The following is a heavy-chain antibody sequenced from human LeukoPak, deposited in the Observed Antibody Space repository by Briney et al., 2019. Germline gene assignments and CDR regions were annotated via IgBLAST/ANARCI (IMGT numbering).Heavy chain of an antibody. CDR2: ISWNSGSI. CDR1: GFTFSSYG. D-gene: IGHD4-11*01. J-gene: IGHJ4*02. Sequence: GGSLRLSCAASGFTFSSYGMHWVRQAPGKGLEWVSGISWNSGSIGYADSVKGRFTISRDNAKNSLYLQMNSLRAEDTALYYCAKATGYSNFFDYWGQGTLVTVSS. CDR3: AKATGYSNFFDY. V-gene: IGHV3-9*01.